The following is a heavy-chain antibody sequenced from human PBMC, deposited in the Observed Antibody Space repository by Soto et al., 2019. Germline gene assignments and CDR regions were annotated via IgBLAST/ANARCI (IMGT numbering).Heavy chain of an antibody. J-gene: IGHJ3*02. D-gene: IGHD3-22*01. V-gene: IGHV1-69*13. Sequence: VEVYCQPSAGAFISYAIICVRQAPGQGLEWMGGIIPIFGTANYAQKFQVRVTIAADESTSTAYMELSSLRSEDTAVYYCASLTYYYDSSGYNDAFDIWGQGTMVTVSS. CDR1: AGAFISYA. CDR2: IIPIFGTA. CDR3: ASLTYYYDSSGYNDAFDI.